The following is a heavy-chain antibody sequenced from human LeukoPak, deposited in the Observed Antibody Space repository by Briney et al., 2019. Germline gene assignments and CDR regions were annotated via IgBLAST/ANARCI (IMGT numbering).Heavy chain of an antibody. D-gene: IGHD6-19*01. J-gene: IGHJ3*02. Sequence: SETLSLTCTVSGGSISSYYWSWIRQPPGKGLEWIGYIYYSGSTNYNPSLKSQVTISVDTSKNQFSLKLSSVTAADTAVYYCAREDSSGRHDAFDIWGQGTMVTVSS. CDR1: GGSISSYY. CDR3: AREDSSGRHDAFDI. CDR2: IYYSGST. V-gene: IGHV4-59*01.